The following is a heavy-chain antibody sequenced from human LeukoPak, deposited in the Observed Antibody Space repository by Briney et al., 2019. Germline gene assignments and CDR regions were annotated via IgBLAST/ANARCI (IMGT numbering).Heavy chain of an antibody. Sequence: GGSLRLSCAASGFAFSSYTMAWVRQAPGKGLEWVPAITGSGGSTYYADSVKGRFTISRDNSKNTLYLQMNSLRAEDTAVYYCAKKTSYCGGDCYPYYFDYWGQGTLVTVSS. D-gene: IGHD2-21*02. J-gene: IGHJ4*02. V-gene: IGHV3-23*01. CDR1: GFAFSSYT. CDR2: ITGSGGST. CDR3: AKKTSYCGGDCYPYYFDY.